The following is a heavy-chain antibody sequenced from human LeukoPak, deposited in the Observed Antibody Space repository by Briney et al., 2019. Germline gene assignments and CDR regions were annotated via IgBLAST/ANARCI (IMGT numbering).Heavy chain of an antibody. CDR1: GYTFTSYG. J-gene: IGHJ3*02. CDR2: ISGYNGNR. Sequence: ASVKVSCKASGYTFTSYGISWVRQAPGQGLEWMGWISGYNGNRNYAPKFQGRVTMTTDTSTSTAYMELRSLRSDDTGVYYCARDREGSSFVNHAFDIWGQGTMVTVSS. CDR3: ARDREGSSFVNHAFDI. D-gene: IGHD1-14*01. V-gene: IGHV1-18*01.